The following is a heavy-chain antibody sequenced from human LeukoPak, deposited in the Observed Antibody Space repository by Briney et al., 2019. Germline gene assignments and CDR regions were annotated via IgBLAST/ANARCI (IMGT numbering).Heavy chain of an antibody. V-gene: IGHV4-34*01. Sequence: SETLSLTCAVYGGSFSGYYWSWIRQPPGKGLEWIGEINHSGSTNYNPSLKSRVTISVDTSKNQFSLKLSSVTAADTAVYDCARGDGEIVVVPAANHFDYWGQGTLVTVSS. J-gene: IGHJ4*02. D-gene: IGHD2-2*01. CDR3: ARGDGEIVVVPAANHFDY. CDR1: GGSFSGYY. CDR2: INHSGST.